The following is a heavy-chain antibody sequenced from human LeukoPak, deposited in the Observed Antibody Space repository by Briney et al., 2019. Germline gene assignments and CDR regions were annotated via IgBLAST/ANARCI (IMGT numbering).Heavy chain of an antibody. CDR2: VNPNNGAT. CDR3: ASEHEYGDYIN. D-gene: IGHD4-17*01. J-gene: IGHJ4*02. V-gene: IGHV1-2*02. CDR1: GYSFTSYY. Sequence: ASVKVSCRTSGYSFTSYYLHWVRQAPGQGLEWMGWVNPNNGATNYAQKFQGRVTMTRDTSITTTYMELTRLTSDDTAVYYCASEHEYGDYINWGQGTLVTVSS.